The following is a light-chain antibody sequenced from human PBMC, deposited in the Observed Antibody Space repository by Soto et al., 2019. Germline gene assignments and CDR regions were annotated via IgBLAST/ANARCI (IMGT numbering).Light chain of an antibody. V-gene: IGKV3-20*01. CDR2: GAS. Sequence: EIVLTQYPGTLSLSPGERATLSCRASQSVRRNSLAWFQQKPGQAPRLLIYGASNRDTGIPDRFSGSGSGTDFTLTISRLDPEDFAVYYCQQYNDLPRTFGQGTKVEIK. CDR3: QQYNDLPRT. J-gene: IGKJ1*01. CDR1: QSVRRNS.